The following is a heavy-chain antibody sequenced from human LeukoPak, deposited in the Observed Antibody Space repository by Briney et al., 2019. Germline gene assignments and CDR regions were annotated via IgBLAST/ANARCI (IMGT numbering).Heavy chain of an antibody. CDR3: ARQLVYSSSWWVDY. Sequence: SETLSLTCTVSGGSISSSSYYWGWIRQPSGKGPEWIGSIYYSGSTYYNPSLKSRVTISVDTSKNQFSLKLSSVTAADTAVYYCARQLVYSSSWWVDYWGQGTLVTVSS. CDR2: IYYSGST. V-gene: IGHV4-39*01. J-gene: IGHJ4*02. D-gene: IGHD6-13*01. CDR1: GGSISSSSYY.